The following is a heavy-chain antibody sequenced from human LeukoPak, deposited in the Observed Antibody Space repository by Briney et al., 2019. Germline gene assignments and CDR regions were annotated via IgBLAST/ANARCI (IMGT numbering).Heavy chain of an antibody. Sequence: PGGSLRLSCAASGFTFSTYRMNWVRQAPGKGLEWVSVIYSGGSTYYADSVKGRFTISRDNSKNTLYLQMNSLRAEDTAVYYCARFHDYGDYKGAFDIWGQGTMVTVSS. V-gene: IGHV3-66*01. D-gene: IGHD4-17*01. CDR3: ARFHDYGDYKGAFDI. CDR1: GFTFSTYR. CDR2: IYSGGST. J-gene: IGHJ3*02.